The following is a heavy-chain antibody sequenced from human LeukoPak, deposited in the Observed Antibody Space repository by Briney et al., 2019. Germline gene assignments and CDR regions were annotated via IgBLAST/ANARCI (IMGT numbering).Heavy chain of an antibody. CDR2: IYPSGNT. V-gene: IGHV4-4*07. D-gene: IGHD3-10*01. CDR1: GGSISSYY. CDR3: AREDSGSYYNFYYFYMDV. J-gene: IGHJ6*03. Sequence: SETLSLTCTVSGGSISSYYWSWIRQPAGKGLEWIGRIYPSGNTNYNPSLKSRVTLSVDTSKTQFYLSLNSVTAADTAVYYCAREDSGSYYNFYYFYMDVWGKGTTVTISS.